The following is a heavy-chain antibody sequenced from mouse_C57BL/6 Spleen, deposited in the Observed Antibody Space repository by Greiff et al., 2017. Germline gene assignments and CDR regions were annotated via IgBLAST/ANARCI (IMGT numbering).Heavy chain of an antibody. CDR2: INPYNGGT. CDR1: GYTFTDYY. CDR3: ARRIYYDYDEYFDY. D-gene: IGHD2-4*01. V-gene: IGHV1-19*01. Sequence: EVKLQESGPVLVKPGASVKMSCKASGYTFTDYYMNWVKQSHGKSLEWIGVINPYNGGTSYNQKFKGKATLTVDKSSSTAYMELNSLTSEDSAVYYCARRIYYDYDEYFDYWGQGTTLTVSS. J-gene: IGHJ2*01.